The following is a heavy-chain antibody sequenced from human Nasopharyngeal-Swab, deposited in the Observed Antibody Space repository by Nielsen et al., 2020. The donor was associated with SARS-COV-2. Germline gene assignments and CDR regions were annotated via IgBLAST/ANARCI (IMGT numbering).Heavy chain of an antibody. CDR2: IKDDGSEK. CDR1: GFTFSSYW. J-gene: IGHJ4*02. CDR3: ARDYTRFDY. Sequence: GGSLRLSCGASGFTFSSYWMSWVRQAPGKGLEWVAYIKDDGSEKYFVDSVKGRFTISRDNAKNSLYLQMNSLRAEDTAVYYCARDYTRFDYWGQGTLVTVSS. V-gene: IGHV3-7*05. D-gene: IGHD3-16*01.